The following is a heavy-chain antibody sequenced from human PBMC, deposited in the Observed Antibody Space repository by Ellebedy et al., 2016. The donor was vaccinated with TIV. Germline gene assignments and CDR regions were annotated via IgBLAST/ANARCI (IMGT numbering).Heavy chain of an antibody. Sequence: GESLKISXAASGFTFSSYGMHWVRQAPGKGLEWVAVISYDGSNKYYADSVKGRFTISRDNSKNTLYLQMNSLRAEDTAVYYCAKAKERGYSYGLDYWGQGTLVTVSS. D-gene: IGHD5-18*01. CDR1: GFTFSSYG. V-gene: IGHV3-30*18. CDR3: AKAKERGYSYGLDY. CDR2: ISYDGSNK. J-gene: IGHJ4*02.